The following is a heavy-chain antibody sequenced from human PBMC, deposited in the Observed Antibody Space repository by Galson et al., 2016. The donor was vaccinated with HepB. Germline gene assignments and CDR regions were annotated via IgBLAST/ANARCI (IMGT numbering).Heavy chain of an antibody. Sequence: SLRLSCAAPGFTFSSHWMHWVRQAQGKGLVWVSRINTDGSSTIYADSVKGRFTISRDNAKSTLYLQMNSLRAEDTAVYYCARGYYDSSDSQGSNWFDPWGQGTLVSVSS. D-gene: IGHD3-22*01. CDR2: INTDGSST. CDR3: ARGYYDSSDSQGSNWFDP. J-gene: IGHJ5*02. CDR1: GFTFSSHW. V-gene: IGHV3-74*01.